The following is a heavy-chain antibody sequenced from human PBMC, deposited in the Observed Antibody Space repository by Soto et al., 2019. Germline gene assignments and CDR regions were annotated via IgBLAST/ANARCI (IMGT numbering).Heavy chain of an antibody. CDR1: GFTFSSYG. J-gene: IGHJ6*02. V-gene: IGHV3-33*01. CDR3: ARDPGYSNYYGMDV. Sequence: PGGSLRLSCAASGFTFSSYGMHWVRQAPGKGLEWVAVIWYDGSNKYYADSVKGRFTISRDNSKNPLYLQMNSLRAEDTAVYYCARDPGYSNYYGMDVWGQGTTVTVSS. CDR2: IWYDGSNK. D-gene: IGHD4-4*01.